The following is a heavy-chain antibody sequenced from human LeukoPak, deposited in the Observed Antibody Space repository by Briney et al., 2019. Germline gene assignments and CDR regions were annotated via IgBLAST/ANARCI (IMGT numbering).Heavy chain of an antibody. CDR3: ASLADLYYFDY. V-gene: IGHV4-34*01. CDR2: INHSGST. J-gene: IGHJ4*02. CDR1: GGSFSGYY. Sequence: SETLSLTCAVYGGSFSGYYWSWIRQPPGKGLEWIGEINHSGSTNYNPSLKSRVTISVDTFKNQFSLKLSSVTAADTAVYYCASLADLYYFDYWGQGTLVTVSS.